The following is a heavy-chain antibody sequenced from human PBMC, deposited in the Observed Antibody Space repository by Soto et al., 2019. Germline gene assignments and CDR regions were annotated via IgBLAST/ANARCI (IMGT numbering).Heavy chain of an antibody. V-gene: IGHV1-69*01. CDR3: ARTTGYSSGWYGGDFDY. J-gene: IGHJ4*02. CDR1: GGTFSSYA. Sequence: QVQPVQSGAEVKKPGSSVKVSCKASGGTFSSYAISWVRQAPGQGLEWMGGIIPIFGTANYAQKFQGRVTITADESTSTDYMELSSLRSEDTAVYYCARTTGYSSGWYGGDFDYWGQGTLVTVSS. D-gene: IGHD6-19*01. CDR2: IIPIFGTA.